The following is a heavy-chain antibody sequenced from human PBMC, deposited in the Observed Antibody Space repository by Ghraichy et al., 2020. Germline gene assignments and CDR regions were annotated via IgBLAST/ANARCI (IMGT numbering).Heavy chain of an antibody. CDR3: ARDRLFKYDFWSGYAALDY. J-gene: IGHJ4*02. V-gene: IGHV3-21*01. CDR1: GFTFSSYS. D-gene: IGHD3-3*01. Sequence: GGSLRLSCAASGFTFSSYSMNWVRQAPGKGLEWVSSISSSSSYIYYADSVKGRFTISRDNAKNSLYLQMNSLRAEDTAVYYCARDRLFKYDFWSGYAALDYWGQGTLVTVSS. CDR2: ISSSSSYI.